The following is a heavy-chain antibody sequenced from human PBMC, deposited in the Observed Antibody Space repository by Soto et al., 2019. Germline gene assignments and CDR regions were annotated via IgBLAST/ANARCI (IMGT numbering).Heavy chain of an antibody. CDR1: GGSISSYY. Sequence: SETLSLTCTVSGGSISSYYWSWIRQPPGKGLEWIGYIYYSGSTNYNPSLKSRVTISVDTSKNQFSLKLSSVTAADTAVYYCASLRDGSSSVDYWGQGTLVTVSS. CDR3: ASLRDGSSSVDY. CDR2: IYYSGST. D-gene: IGHD6-6*01. V-gene: IGHV4-59*01. J-gene: IGHJ4*02.